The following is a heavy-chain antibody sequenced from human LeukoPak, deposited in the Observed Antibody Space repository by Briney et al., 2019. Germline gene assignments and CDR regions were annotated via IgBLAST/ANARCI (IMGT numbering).Heavy chain of an antibody. D-gene: IGHD6-19*01. Sequence: PGGSLRLSCAASGFTFSSYEMNWVRQAPGKGLEWVSYISSSGSTIYYADSVKGRFTISRDSAKNSLYLQMNSLRAEDTAVYYCARREISSGWYVGAFDIWGQGTMVTVSS. J-gene: IGHJ3*02. V-gene: IGHV3-48*03. CDR2: ISSSGSTI. CDR1: GFTFSSYE. CDR3: ARREISSGWYVGAFDI.